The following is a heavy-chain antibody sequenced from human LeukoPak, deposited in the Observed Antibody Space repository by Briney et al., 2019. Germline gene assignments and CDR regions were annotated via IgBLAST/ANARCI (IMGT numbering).Heavy chain of an antibody. CDR3: ARGRKSGTYKYYFDY. V-gene: IGHV3-64*01. D-gene: IGHD1-26*01. Sequence: GGSLRLSCAGSGFSFSTYALHWVRQAPGKGLEYVSGISSNGGYIYYSNSVKGRFTISRDNSKNTVYLQMGSLRAEDMAVYYCARGRKSGTYKYYFDYWGQGTLATVSS. CDR2: ISSNGGYI. J-gene: IGHJ4*02. CDR1: GFSFSTYA.